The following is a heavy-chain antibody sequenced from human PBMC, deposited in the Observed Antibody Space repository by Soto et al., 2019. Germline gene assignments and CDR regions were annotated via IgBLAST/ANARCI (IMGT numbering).Heavy chain of an antibody. V-gene: IGHV4-59*01. CDR2: VFYSGAT. Sequence: SETLSLTSPVSGGSISNYYWSWLRQPPGKELEWIGYVFYSGATNYNPSLKSRVTISIDTSKNQFSLKLSSVTAADTAVYYCAREMTTLGPFDYWGQGTLVTVS. CDR1: GGSISNYY. J-gene: IGHJ4*02. CDR3: AREMTTLGPFDY. D-gene: IGHD4-17*01.